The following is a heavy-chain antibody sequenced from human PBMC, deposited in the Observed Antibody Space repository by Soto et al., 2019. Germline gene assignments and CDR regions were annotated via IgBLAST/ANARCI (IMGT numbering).Heavy chain of an antibody. CDR2: INAGNGNT. CDR3: ARRLNGFNPYLGF. CDR1: GYTFTSYA. J-gene: IGHJ4*02. V-gene: IGHV1-3*01. Sequence: GVSLKVYWKASGYTFTSYAMRWGSKAKGQRLEWMGWINAGNGNTKYSQKFQGRVTIPRDTSASTAYMELSSLRSEDTAVYYCARRLNGFNPYLGFSGQRPLRT. D-gene: IGHD3-9*01.